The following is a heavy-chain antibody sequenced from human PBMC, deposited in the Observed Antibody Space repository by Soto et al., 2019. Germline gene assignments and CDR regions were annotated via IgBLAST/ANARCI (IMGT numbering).Heavy chain of an antibody. J-gene: IGHJ4*02. CDR1: GFSFSSYS. V-gene: IGHV3-21*01. CDR3: AREACSGAECCFLGF. Sequence: PGWSLRLSCAGSGFSFSSYSMNWVRQAPGKGLEWVSYISSSSTYIYSKDSVKGRFTISRDNAKNTLFLQINGLRAEDTAVYYCAREACSGAECCFLGFWGLGTLVTVS. CDR2: ISSSSTYI. D-gene: IGHD2-15*01.